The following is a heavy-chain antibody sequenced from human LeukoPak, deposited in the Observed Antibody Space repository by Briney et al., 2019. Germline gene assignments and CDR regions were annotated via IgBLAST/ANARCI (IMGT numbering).Heavy chain of an antibody. Sequence: PGGSLRLSCAASGFTFSRYSMNWVRQAPGKGLEWVSAIDASGRNTHYAGSVKGRFSISRDNSKNTLILQMNSLRVEDTAVYYCAKALYDSTGDGYWGQGTLVTISS. J-gene: IGHJ4*02. CDR1: GFTFSRYS. V-gene: IGHV3-23*01. CDR2: IDASGRNT. D-gene: IGHD7-27*01. CDR3: AKALYDSTGDGY.